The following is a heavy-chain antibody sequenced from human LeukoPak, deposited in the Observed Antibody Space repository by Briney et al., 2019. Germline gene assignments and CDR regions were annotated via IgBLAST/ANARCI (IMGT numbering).Heavy chain of an antibody. Sequence: GGSLRLYCAASGFTFSTYWMTWVRQAPGEGLEWVANIKQDGSRIYYVDSVKGRFTISRDNARNSLYLQMNSLKAEDTAVYYCARDLSNKILTTYYDVFDLWGQGTMVTVSS. J-gene: IGHJ3*01. V-gene: IGHV3-7*03. CDR3: ARDLSNKILTTYYDVFDL. CDR2: IKQDGSRI. CDR1: GFTFSTYW. D-gene: IGHD3-9*01.